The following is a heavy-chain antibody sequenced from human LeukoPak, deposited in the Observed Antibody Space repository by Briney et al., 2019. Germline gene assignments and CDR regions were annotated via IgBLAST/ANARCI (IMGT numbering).Heavy chain of an antibody. CDR3: AGGRDRSSLYFDS. J-gene: IGHJ4*02. Sequence: PGGSLRLSCAASGFTVSSNYMNWVRQAPGKGLEWVSGIYVDGSTYYADSVKGRFTISRDNSRNTLYLQMNSLRAEDTAVYYCAGGRDRSSLYFDSWGQGTLVTVSS. CDR2: IYVDGST. V-gene: IGHV3-53*01. CDR1: GFTVSSNY. D-gene: IGHD5-24*01.